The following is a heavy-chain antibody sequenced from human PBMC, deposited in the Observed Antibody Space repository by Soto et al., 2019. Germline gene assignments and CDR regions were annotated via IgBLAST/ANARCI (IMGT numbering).Heavy chain of an antibody. D-gene: IGHD6-13*01. CDR3: AKVGPKQAAAGY. Sequence: GSLRLSCAASGFTFSSNGMSWVRQAPGKGLEWVSGSSGSGGGTFYADSVKGRFAISRDNSKNTLYLQMNSLRAEDTAIYYCAKVGPKQAAAGYWGQGTLVTVSS. J-gene: IGHJ4*02. V-gene: IGHV3-23*01. CDR2: SSGSGGGT. CDR1: GFTFSSNG.